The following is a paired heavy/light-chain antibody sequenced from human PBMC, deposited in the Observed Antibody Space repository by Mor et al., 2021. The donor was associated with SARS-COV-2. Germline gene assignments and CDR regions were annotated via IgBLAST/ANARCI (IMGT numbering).Heavy chain of an antibody. D-gene: IGHD5-12*01. CDR1: GGSISSNIYY. CDR3: ARLGFVAIFDF. CDR2: VYYSGST. V-gene: IGHV4-39*02. Sequence: QLQLQESGPGLVKPSETLSLTCSVSGGSISSNIYYWGWIRQPPGKGLEWIGTVYYSGSTYYNPSLKSRVTISVDTSKNHFSLKLNSVTAADTAVYYCARLGFVAIFDFWGQGALVTVSS. J-gene: IGHJ4*02.
Light chain of an antibody. CDR3: CSYAGSSTWV. V-gene: IGLV2-23*02. CDR1: SSDVGSYNL. J-gene: IGLJ3*02. CDR2: EFT. Sequence: QSALTQPASVSGSPGQSVTISCTGSSSDVGSYNLVSWYQQYAGKAPKLMIYEFTKRPSGVSNRFSGSKSGNTASLTISGLQAEDEADYYCCSYAGSSTWVFGGGTKLTVL.